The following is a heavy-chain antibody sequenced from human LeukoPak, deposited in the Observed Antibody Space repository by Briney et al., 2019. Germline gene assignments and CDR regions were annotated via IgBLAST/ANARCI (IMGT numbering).Heavy chain of an antibody. V-gene: IGHV3-7*01. CDR3: ARTRPAGANDEVVPLDH. D-gene: IGHD2-15*01. J-gene: IGHJ4*02. CDR1: GFTFTNYW. Sequence: PGGSLRLSCAASGFTFTNYWMSWVRQAPGKGLEWLANIKQDGNDKYYADSVKGRFTISRDNTKNSLYLQMSSLRAEDTAMYYCARTRPAGANDEVVPLDHWGQGTLVTVSS. CDR2: IKQDGNDK.